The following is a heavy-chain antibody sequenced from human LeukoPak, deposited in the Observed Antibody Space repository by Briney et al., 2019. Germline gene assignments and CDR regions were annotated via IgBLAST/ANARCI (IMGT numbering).Heavy chain of an antibody. V-gene: IGHV1-24*01. CDR2: FDPEDGET. CDR1: GYTLTELS. CDR3: ATVRYNWNDVLVNWFDP. Sequence: ASVKVSCKVSGYTLTELSMHWVRQAPGKGLEWMGGFDPEDGETIYAQKFQGRVTMTEDTSTDTAYMELSSLRSEDTAVYYCATVRYNWNDVLVNWFDPWGQGTLVTVSP. J-gene: IGHJ5*02. D-gene: IGHD1-20*01.